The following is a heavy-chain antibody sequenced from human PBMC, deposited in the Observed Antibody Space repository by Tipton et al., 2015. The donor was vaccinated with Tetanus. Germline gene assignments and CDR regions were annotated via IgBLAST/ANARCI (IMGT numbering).Heavy chain of an antibody. CDR1: GGSISSSSYY. D-gene: IGHD2/OR15-2a*01. CDR3: ARFRTTVGY. CDR2: IYYSGST. Sequence: TLSLTCTVSGGSISSSSYYWGWIRQPPGKGLEWIGSIYYSGSTYYNPSLKSRVTISVDTSENQFSLKLTSVTAADTAVYYCARFRTTVGYWGQEPLVAVSS. J-gene: IGHJ4*02. V-gene: IGHV4-39*01.